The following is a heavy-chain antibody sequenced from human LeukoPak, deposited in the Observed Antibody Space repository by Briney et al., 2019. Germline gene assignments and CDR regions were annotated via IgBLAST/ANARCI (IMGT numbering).Heavy chain of an antibody. CDR2: IYHTGSA. D-gene: IGHD6-13*01. CDR3: ARAPSGYSSWTYYYYMDV. V-gene: IGHV4-30-2*01. CDR1: GGSISSGGNY. Sequence: SETLSLTCTVSGGSISSGGNYWGWIGQPPGKGRDWIVYIYHTGSAYYNPSLKSRVTISVDRSKNQFSLNLNSVTAADTAVYYCARAPSGYSSWTYYYYMDVWGRGTTVTVSS. J-gene: IGHJ6*03.